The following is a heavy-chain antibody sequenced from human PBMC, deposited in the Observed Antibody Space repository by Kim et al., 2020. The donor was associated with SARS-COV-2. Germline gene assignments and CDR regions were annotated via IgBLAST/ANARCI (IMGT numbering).Heavy chain of an antibody. CDR2: ISYDGSNK. CDR1: GFTFSSYA. Sequence: GGSLRLSCAASGFTFSSYAMHWVRQAPGKGLEWVAVISYDGSNKYYADSVKGRFTISRDNSKNTLYLQMNSLRAEDTAVYYCARARGIMGGWGRNGVDAFDIWGQGTMVTVSS. V-gene: IGHV3-30*04. J-gene: IGHJ3*02. CDR3: ARARGIMGGWGRNGVDAFDI. D-gene: IGHD2-21*02.